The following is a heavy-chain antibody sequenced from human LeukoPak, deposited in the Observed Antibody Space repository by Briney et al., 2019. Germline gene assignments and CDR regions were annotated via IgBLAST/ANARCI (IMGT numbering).Heavy chain of an antibody. CDR2: IYSGGST. CDR1: GFTVSSNY. V-gene: IGHV3-53*01. CDR3: ARLPGRSQLPRYAFDI. D-gene: IGHD2-2*01. J-gene: IGHJ3*02. Sequence: PGGSLRLSCAASGFTVSSNYMSWVRQAPGKGLEWVSVIYSGGSTYYADSVKGRFTISRDNSKNTLYLQMNSLRAEDTAVYYCARLPGRSQLPRYAFDIWGQGTMVTVSS.